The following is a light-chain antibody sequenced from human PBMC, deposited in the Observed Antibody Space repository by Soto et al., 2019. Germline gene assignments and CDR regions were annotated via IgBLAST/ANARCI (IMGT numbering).Light chain of an antibody. CDR3: QQYISYRA. Sequence: IPLTQSPSTLSASVGDTVTITCRASQSIDTWLAWHQQKPGRAPKLLISKASILESGVPSRFSGSGSGTDFTLTISGLQPDDFAIYYCQQYISYRAFGQGTKV. CDR2: KAS. CDR1: QSIDTW. J-gene: IGKJ1*01. V-gene: IGKV1-5*03.